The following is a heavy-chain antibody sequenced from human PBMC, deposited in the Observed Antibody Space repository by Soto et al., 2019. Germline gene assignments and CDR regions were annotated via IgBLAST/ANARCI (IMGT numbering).Heavy chain of an antibody. CDR1: GGSFSGNY. J-gene: IGHJ4*02. Sequence: QVQLQQWGAGLLKPSETLSLTCAVYGGSFSGNYWSWIRQTPGKGLEWIREINHSGSTNYNPSLKSRVTISVDTSKNQFSMKMRSVTAADRAVYYCARGRISSTSPLGYWGQGTLVTVSS. CDR2: INHSGST. V-gene: IGHV4-34*01. CDR3: ARGRISSTSPLGY. D-gene: IGHD2-2*01.